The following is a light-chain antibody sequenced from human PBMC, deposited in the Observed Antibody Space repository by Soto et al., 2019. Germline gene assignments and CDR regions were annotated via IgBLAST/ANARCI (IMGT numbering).Light chain of an antibody. CDR1: QSISSW. Sequence: DIQMTQSPSTLSASVGDRVTITCRASQSISSWLAWYQQKPGKAPKLLIYKASSLESGVPSRFSGSGSGTEFTLTISSLQPDDFATYYCKQYISLWTFGQGTKVEIK. J-gene: IGKJ1*01. CDR3: KQYISLWT. V-gene: IGKV1-5*03. CDR2: KAS.